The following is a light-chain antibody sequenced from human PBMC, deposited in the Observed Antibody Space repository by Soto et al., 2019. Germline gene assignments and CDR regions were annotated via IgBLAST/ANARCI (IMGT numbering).Light chain of an antibody. CDR3: QQTLSFPPT. J-gene: IGKJ1*01. CDR1: QAIDSW. CDR2: TGS. Sequence: DIQMTQSPSSVSASVGARATITCRASQAIDSWLAWYQQKPGEAPKLLIFTGSLLHSGVPPRFSGSGSGTDFTLTISSLQPEDFATYYCQQTLSFPPTFGQGTKVDIK. V-gene: IGKV1-12*01.